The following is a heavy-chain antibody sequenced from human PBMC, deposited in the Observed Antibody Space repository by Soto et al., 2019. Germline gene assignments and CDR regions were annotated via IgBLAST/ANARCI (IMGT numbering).Heavy chain of an antibody. CDR2: INSDGTRT. J-gene: IGHJ5*02. CDR1: GFTFTNYW. V-gene: IGHV3-74*01. CDR3: ARVATGSYNWFDP. D-gene: IGHD1-26*01. Sequence: EVQLVESGGGLVQPGGSLRLSCAASGFTFTNYWMHWVRQAPGKGLEWVSRINSDGTRTTYADSVKGRFTISRDNAKNPLYLQMNSLRAEDTAVYYCARVATGSYNWFDPWGQGTLVTVSS.